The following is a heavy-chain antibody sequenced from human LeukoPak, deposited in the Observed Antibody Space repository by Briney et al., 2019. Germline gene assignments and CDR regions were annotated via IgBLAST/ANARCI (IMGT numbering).Heavy chain of an antibody. V-gene: IGHV3-74*01. CDR3: ARREGEYSHPYDF. CDR2: IKTDGSST. CDR1: GFTFSNYW. D-gene: IGHD2/OR15-2a*01. J-gene: IGHJ4*02. Sequence: GGSLRLSCAASGFTFSNYWMHWVRQAPGKGLVWVSCIKTDGSSTSYADSVKGRFTISRDNAKNTLHLQMNSLRAEDTAIYYCARREGEYSHPYDFWGQGTLVTVSS.